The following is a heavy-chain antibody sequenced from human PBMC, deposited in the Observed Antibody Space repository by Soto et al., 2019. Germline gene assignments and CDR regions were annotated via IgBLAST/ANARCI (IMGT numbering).Heavy chain of an antibody. CDR1: GFTFSSYG. Sequence: GGSLRLSCAASGFTFSSYGMHWVRQAPGKGLEWVAVIWYDGSNKYYADSVKGRFTISRDNSKNTLYLQMNSLRAEDTAVYYCARENSPRYSSGWYSSPYYGMDVWGQGTTVTVSS. J-gene: IGHJ6*02. V-gene: IGHV3-33*01. CDR2: IWYDGSNK. D-gene: IGHD6-19*01. CDR3: ARENSPRYSSGWYSSPYYGMDV.